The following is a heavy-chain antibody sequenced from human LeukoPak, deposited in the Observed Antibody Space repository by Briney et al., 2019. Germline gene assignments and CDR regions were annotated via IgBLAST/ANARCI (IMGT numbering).Heavy chain of an antibody. CDR3: ARQDYYGSGSYYNWFDP. CDR1: GDSISSYY. J-gene: IGHJ5*02. D-gene: IGHD3-10*01. Sequence: SETLSLTCTVSGDSISSYYWSWIRQPPGKGLEGIGYIYYSGSTNYNPSLKSRVTISVDTSKNQFSLKLSSVTAADTAVYYCARQDYYGSGSYYNWFDPWGQGTLVTVSS. V-gene: IGHV4-59*08. CDR2: IYYSGST.